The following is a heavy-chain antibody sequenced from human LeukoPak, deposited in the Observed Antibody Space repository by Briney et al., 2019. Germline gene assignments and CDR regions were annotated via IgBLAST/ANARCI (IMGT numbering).Heavy chain of an antibody. D-gene: IGHD5-12*01. CDR3: ASGYSGYDLGATDY. J-gene: IGHJ4*02. V-gene: IGHV1-18*01. CDR1: GYTFTSHG. CDR2: ISAYNGNT. Sequence: ASVKVSCKASGYTFTSHGISWVRQAPGQGLEWMGWISAYNGNTNYAQKLQGRVTMTTDTSTSTAYMELRSLRSDDTAVYYCASGYSGYDLGATDYWGQGTLVTVSS.